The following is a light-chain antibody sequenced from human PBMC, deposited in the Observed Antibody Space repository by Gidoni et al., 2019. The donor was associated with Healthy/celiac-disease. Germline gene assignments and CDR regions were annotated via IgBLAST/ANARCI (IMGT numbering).Light chain of an antibody. CDR2: LGS. Sequence: DIVMTPSPLSLPVTPGEPASIPCRSSQSLLHSNGYYYLDWYLQKPGQSPQLLIYLGSNRASGVPGRCSGSGSGTDFTLKISRVEAEDVGVYYCMQALQTPRFTFGPGTKVDIK. J-gene: IGKJ3*01. CDR1: QSLLHSNGYYY. CDR3: MQALQTPRFT. V-gene: IGKV2-28*01.